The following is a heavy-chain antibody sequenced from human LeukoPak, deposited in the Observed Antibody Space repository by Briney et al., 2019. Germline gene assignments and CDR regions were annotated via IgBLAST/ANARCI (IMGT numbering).Heavy chain of an antibody. CDR3: ARVVGATFDPFYYHGMDV. CDR2: ISAYNGDT. CDR1: GYSFTDNY. Sequence: GASVKVSCKTSGYSFTDNYIHWVRQAPGQGLEWMGRISAYNGDTNYAKNFQGRVTMTTETSTSTAYMELRSLRSDDTAVYYCARVVGATFDPFYYHGMDVWGQGTTVTVSS. V-gene: IGHV1-18*04. J-gene: IGHJ6*02. D-gene: IGHD1-26*01.